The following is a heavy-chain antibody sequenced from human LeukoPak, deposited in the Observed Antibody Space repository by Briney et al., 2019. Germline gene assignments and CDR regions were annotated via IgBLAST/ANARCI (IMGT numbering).Heavy chain of an antibody. V-gene: IGHV1-69*02. Sequence: SVKVSCKASGGTFSSYTISWVRQAPGQGLEWMGRIIPILGIANYAQKFQGRVTITADKSTSTAYMELSSLRSEDTAVYYCARVVPAASEDAFDIWGPGTMVTVSS. CDR1: GGTFSSYT. J-gene: IGHJ3*02. CDR2: IIPILGIA. CDR3: ARVVPAASEDAFDI. D-gene: IGHD2-2*01.